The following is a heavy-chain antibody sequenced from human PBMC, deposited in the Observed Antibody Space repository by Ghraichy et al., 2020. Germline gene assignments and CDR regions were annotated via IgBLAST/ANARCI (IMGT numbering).Heavy chain of an antibody. V-gene: IGHV4-39*01. CDR1: GGSISSSSYY. J-gene: IGHJ4*02. CDR2: IFYSGST. Sequence: SETLSLTCTVSGGSISSSSYYWGWIRQPPGKGLEWIGSIFYSGSTYYNPSLKSPVTISVDTSKNQFSLKVSSVTAADTAVYYCARLVPYSSRWYDPFDYWGQGTLVTVSS. CDR3: ARLVPYSSRWYDPFDY. D-gene: IGHD6-13*01.